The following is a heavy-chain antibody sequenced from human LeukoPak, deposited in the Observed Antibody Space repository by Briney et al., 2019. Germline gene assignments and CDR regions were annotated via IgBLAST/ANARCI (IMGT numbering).Heavy chain of an antibody. V-gene: IGHV3-66*01. CDR1: GFTVSSNY. Sequence: PGGSLRLSCAASGFTVSSNYMSWVRQAPGKGLEWVSVIYSGGSTYYADSVKGRFTIFRDNSKNTLYLQMNSLRAEDTAVYYCARAVIVGATNFDYWGQGTLVTVSS. CDR3: ARAVIVGATNFDY. J-gene: IGHJ4*02. CDR2: IYSGGST. D-gene: IGHD1-26*01.